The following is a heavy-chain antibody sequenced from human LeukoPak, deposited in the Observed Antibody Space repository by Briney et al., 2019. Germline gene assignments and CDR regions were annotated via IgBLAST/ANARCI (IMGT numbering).Heavy chain of an antibody. CDR1: GGTFSTYA. Sequence: SVKVSCKASGGTFSTYAVSWVRQAPGQGLEWMGGITPILGTANYAQKFQGRVTINADQSTSTAYMELSSLRSEDTAVYYCARSLIDYGGSYDAFDIWGQGTMVTISS. D-gene: IGHD4-23*01. J-gene: IGHJ3*02. CDR3: ARSLIDYGGSYDAFDI. V-gene: IGHV1-69*01. CDR2: ITPILGTA.